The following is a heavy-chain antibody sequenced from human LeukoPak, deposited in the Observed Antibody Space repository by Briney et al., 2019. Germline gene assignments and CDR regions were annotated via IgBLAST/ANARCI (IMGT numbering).Heavy chain of an antibody. CDR3: ARDRTYCGVNCFSRGMDV. J-gene: IGHJ6*02. Sequence: GGSLRLSCAASGFTVSDNYMTWVRRAPGKGLEWVSLIKSDGRTYFADSVEGRFTISRDNPKNTFYLQMTSLRAVDTAVYYCARDRTYCGVNCFSRGMDVWGQGTTVIVSS. D-gene: IGHD2-21*02. V-gene: IGHV3-66*01. CDR1: GFTVSDNY. CDR2: IKSDGRT.